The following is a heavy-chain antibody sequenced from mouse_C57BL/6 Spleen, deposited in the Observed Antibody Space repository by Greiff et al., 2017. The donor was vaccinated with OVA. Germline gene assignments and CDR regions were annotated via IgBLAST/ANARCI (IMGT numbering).Heavy chain of an antibody. CDR2: ISSGGDYI. Sequence: EVHLVESGEGLVKPGGSLKLSCAASGFTFSSYAMSWVRQTPEKRLEWVAYISSGGDYIYYADTVKGRFTISRDNARNTPYLQLSSLKSEDTAMYSCTRDQGARTSYYAMDYWGQGTSVTVSS. V-gene: IGHV5-9-1*02. D-gene: IGHD3-1*01. CDR3: TRDQGARTSYYAMDY. J-gene: IGHJ4*01. CDR1: GFTFSSYA.